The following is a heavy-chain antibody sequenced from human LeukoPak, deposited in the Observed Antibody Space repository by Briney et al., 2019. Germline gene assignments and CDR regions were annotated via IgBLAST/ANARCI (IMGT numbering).Heavy chain of an antibody. V-gene: IGHV3-23*01. Sequence: GGSLRLSCAASGFTFSSYAMSWVRQAPGKWLEWVSAISGSGGSTYYADSVKGRSTISRDNSKNTLYLQMNSLRAEDTAVYYCAKSKTTVTTCFDYWGQGTLVTVSS. D-gene: IGHD4-17*01. J-gene: IGHJ4*02. CDR3: AKSKTTVTTCFDY. CDR2: ISGSGGST. CDR1: GFTFSSYA.